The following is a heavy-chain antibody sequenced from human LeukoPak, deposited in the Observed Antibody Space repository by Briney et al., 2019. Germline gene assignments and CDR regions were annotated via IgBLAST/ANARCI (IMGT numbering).Heavy chain of an antibody. CDR3: ARHSAARLSYYNWFDP. CDR2: INQSGST. Sequence: SETLSLTCAVYGGSFSGYYWSWIRQPPGKGLEWIGEINQSGSTNYNPSLKSRVTISVDTSKNQFSLKLSSVTAADTAVYYCARHSAARLSYYNWFDPWGQGTLVTVSS. D-gene: IGHD2-15*01. CDR1: GGSFSGYY. J-gene: IGHJ5*02. V-gene: IGHV4-34*01.